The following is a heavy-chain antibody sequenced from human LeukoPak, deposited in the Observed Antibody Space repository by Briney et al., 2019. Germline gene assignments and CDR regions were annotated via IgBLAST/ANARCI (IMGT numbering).Heavy chain of an antibody. CDR1: GFTFSSYA. CDR3: ARDGSYGDYPGPFDY. J-gene: IGHJ4*02. D-gene: IGHD4-17*01. Sequence: GGSLRLSCAASGFTFSSYAMHWVRQAPGKGLEWVAVISYGGSNKYYADSVKGRFTISRDNSKNTLYLQMNSLRAEDTAVYYCARDGSYGDYPGPFDYWGQGTLVTVSS. CDR2: ISYGGSNK. V-gene: IGHV3-30*01.